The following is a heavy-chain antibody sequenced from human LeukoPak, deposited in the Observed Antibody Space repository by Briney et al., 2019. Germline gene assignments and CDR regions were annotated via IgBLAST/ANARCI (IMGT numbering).Heavy chain of an antibody. J-gene: IGHJ6*03. D-gene: IGHD3-3*01. CDR3: ARAGYDFWSGYYWGDYYYMDV. CDR2: INPNSGGT. V-gene: IGHV1-2*02. Sequence: GASVKVSCKASGYTFTGYYMHWVRQAPGQGLEWMGWINPNSGGTNYAQKFQGRVTMTRDTSISTAYKELSRLRSDDTAAYYCARAGYDFWSGYYWGDYYYMDVWGKGTTVTVSS. CDR1: GYTFTGYY.